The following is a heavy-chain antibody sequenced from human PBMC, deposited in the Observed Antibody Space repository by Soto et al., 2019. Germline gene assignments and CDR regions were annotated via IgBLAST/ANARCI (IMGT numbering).Heavy chain of an antibody. CDR2: ISSSSENI. D-gene: IGHD2-21*02. Sequence: GGSLRLSCAASGFTFSSYWMSWVRQAPGKGLEWISYISSSSENIYYADSVKGRFTVSRDNAKNTLFLQMNSLRDDDSAIYYCARLPKGSVVTGWGQGSLVTVSS. J-gene: IGHJ4*01. CDR1: GFTFSSYW. V-gene: IGHV3-48*02. CDR3: ARLPKGSVVTG.